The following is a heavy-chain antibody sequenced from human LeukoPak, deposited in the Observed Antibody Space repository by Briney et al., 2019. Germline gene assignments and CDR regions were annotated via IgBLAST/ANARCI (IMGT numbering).Heavy chain of an antibody. CDR2: INSDGSST. J-gene: IGHJ3*02. Sequence: GGSLRLSCAASGLTLSSYWMHWVRQAPGKGLVWVSRINSDGSSTGYADSVKGRFTISGDNAKNTLYLQMNSLRAEDTAVYYCARETLINVDAFDIWGQGTMVTVSS. CDR3: ARETLINVDAFDI. V-gene: IGHV3-74*01. CDR1: GLTLSSYW. D-gene: IGHD3-16*01.